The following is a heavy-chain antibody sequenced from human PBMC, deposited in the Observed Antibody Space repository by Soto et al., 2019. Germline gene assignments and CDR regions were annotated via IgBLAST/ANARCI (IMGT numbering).Heavy chain of an antibody. CDR3: ARGGTYSRLIIGDWFDP. Sequence: QVQLQESGPGLVKPSETLSLTCGVSGGSISNNYWSWIRQPPGKGLEWIGYISHSGSTNYNPSLKSRVTISVDTSKKQFSLKLNSVTAADTAVYDCARGGTYSRLIIGDWFDPWGQGTLVTVAS. CDR1: GGSISNNY. J-gene: IGHJ5*02. CDR2: ISHSGST. D-gene: IGHD6-13*01. V-gene: IGHV4-59*01.